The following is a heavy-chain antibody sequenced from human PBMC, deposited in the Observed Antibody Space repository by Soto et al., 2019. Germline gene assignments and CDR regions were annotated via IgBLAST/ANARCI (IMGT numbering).Heavy chain of an antibody. CDR3: ARDYYGDKYFYY. J-gene: IGHJ4*02. V-gene: IGHV1-69*01. Sequence: QVQLVQSGAAVKKPGSSVKVSCKASGGTFSSYAMSWVRQSPGQGLEWMGWIIPIFGTANYAQKFQGRVTITADEATSTAYMELSSRRSEDTAVYYCARDYYGDKYFYYWGQGTLVTVSS. CDR2: IIPIFGTA. D-gene: IGHD4-17*01. CDR1: GGTFSSYA.